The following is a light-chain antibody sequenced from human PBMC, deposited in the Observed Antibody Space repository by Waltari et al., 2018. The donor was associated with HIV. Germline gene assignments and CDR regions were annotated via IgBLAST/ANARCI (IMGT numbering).Light chain of an antibody. CDR1: QDIGKD. J-gene: IGKJ1*01. V-gene: IGKV1-17*01. CDR3: LQQNSFPWT. CDR2: GAS. Sequence: DIQMTQSPPSLSASMGDRITITCRAGQDIGKDLNWFQQKPGKVPKRLIYGASHLQNGVPSRFRGSGSGSEFTLTSSSLQPDDFATYYCLQQNSFPWTFGQGTQVEV.